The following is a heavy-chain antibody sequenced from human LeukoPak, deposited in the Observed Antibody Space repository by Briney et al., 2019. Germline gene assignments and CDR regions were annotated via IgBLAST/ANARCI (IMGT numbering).Heavy chain of an antibody. CDR3: ASIAAQGTDPPHENFDY. CDR2: INPNSGGT. Sequence: ASVKVSCKASGYTFTGCYMHWVRQAPGQGLEWMGWINPNSGGTNYAQKFQGRVTMTRDTSISTAYMELSRLRSDDTAVYYCASIAAQGTDPPHENFDYWGQGTLVTVSS. J-gene: IGHJ4*02. V-gene: IGHV1-2*02. CDR1: GYTFTGCY. D-gene: IGHD6-6*01.